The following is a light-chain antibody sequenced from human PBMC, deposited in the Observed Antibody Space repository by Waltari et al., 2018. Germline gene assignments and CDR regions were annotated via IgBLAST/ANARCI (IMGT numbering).Light chain of an antibody. CDR3: QHYGSSPLFT. CDR1: QSVPSTY. Sequence: EIVLTQSSDTLSLSPGETVTLSCRASQSVPSTYLAWYQQRHGQAPRLLIYGGSRRATGIPDRFSGRGSGIAFTLTISRLEPEDFAVYYCQHYGSSPLFTFGPGTRVDVK. J-gene: IGKJ3*01. CDR2: GGS. V-gene: IGKV3-20*01.